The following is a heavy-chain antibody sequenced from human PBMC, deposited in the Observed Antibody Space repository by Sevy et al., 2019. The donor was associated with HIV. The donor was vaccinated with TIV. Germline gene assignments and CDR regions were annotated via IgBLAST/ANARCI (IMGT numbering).Heavy chain of an antibody. CDR2: ISDSGTTT. J-gene: IGHJ4*02. CDR1: GFTFISHA. D-gene: IGHD1-26*01. CDR3: ARAFTGGYQQPFDY. V-gene: IGHV3-23*01. Sequence: GGSLRLSCAASGFTFISHAMSWVRQAPGKGLEWVSAISDSGTTTHYEDSVKGRFTITRDNSKNTLYLHMDGLRAEDTAICYCARAFTGGYQQPFDYWGQGTLVTVSS.